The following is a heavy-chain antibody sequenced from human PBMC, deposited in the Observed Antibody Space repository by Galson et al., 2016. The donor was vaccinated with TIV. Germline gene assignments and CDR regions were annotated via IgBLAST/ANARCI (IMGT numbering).Heavy chain of an antibody. CDR2: INPAVGLI. J-gene: IGHJ4*02. CDR1: GGTFSSYD. CDR3: SSASHLVPTVHHY. D-gene: IGHD3-3*02. Sequence: SVKVSCKASGGTFSSYDISWLRQIPGQGFEWMGRINPAVGLIKYAERFQGRFTITAAYMELSSLRSEDAAVYYCSSASHLVPTVHHYWGQGTLVTVSS. V-gene: IGHV1-69*04.